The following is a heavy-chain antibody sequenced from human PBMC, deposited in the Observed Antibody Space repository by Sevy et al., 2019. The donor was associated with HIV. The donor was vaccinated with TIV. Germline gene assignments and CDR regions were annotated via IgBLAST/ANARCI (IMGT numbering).Heavy chain of an antibody. D-gene: IGHD3-16*01. J-gene: IGHJ4*02. Sequence: GGSLRLSCAASAFSFNTYAMSWVRRAPGKGLEWVSTISGSGDSTFYSDSVKGRFTISRDNSKNTLYLQMNSLRAGDTAVYYCANPRGSFYFDYWGQGTLVTVSS. CDR3: ANPRGSFYFDY. V-gene: IGHV3-23*01. CDR2: ISGSGDST. CDR1: AFSFNTYA.